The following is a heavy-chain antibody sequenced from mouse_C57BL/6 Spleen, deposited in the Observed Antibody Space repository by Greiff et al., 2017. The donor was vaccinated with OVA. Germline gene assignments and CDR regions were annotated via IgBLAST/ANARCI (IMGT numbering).Heavy chain of an antibody. CDR2: IDPSDSET. J-gene: IGHJ3*01. Sequence: VKLQQPGAELVRPGSSVKLSCKASGYTFTSYWMHWVKQRPIQGLEWIGNIDPSDSETHYNQQFKDKATLTVDKSSSTAYMQLSSLTSEDSAVYYCARGDWDFAYWGQGTLVTVSA. CDR3: ARGDWDFAY. V-gene: IGHV1-52*01. D-gene: IGHD4-1*01. CDR1: GYTFTSYW.